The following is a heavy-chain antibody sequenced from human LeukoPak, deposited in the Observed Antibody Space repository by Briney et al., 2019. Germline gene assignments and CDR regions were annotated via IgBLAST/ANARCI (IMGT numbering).Heavy chain of an antibody. CDR3: ARIAVAGKEGDY. Sequence: SGPALVKPTQTLTLTCTFSGFSLRTSGMCVSWIRQPPGKALEWLARIDWDDDKYYSTSLKTRLTISKDTSKNQVVLTMTNMDPVDTATYYCARIAVAGKEGDYWGQGTLVTVSS. V-gene: IGHV2-70*11. CDR2: IDWDDDK. J-gene: IGHJ4*02. D-gene: IGHD6-19*01. CDR1: GFSLRTSGMC.